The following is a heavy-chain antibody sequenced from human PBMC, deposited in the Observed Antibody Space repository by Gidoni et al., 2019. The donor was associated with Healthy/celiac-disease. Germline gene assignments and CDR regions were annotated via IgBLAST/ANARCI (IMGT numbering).Heavy chain of an antibody. CDR1: GFTFSSYS. J-gene: IGHJ6*02. Sequence: EVQLVASGGGLVQPGGSLRLSCAASGFTFSSYSMNWVRQAPGKGLEWVSYSSSSSSTIYYADSVKGRFTISRDNAKNSLYLQMNSLRAEDTAVYYCARDEPLLWFGESTYYYYGMDVWGQGTTVTVSS. V-gene: IGHV3-48*01. CDR3: ARDEPLLWFGESTYYYYGMDV. CDR2: SSSSSSTI. D-gene: IGHD3-10*01.